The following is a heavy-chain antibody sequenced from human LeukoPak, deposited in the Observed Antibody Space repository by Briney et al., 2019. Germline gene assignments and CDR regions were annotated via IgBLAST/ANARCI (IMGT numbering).Heavy chain of an antibody. J-gene: IGHJ5*02. CDR1: GDSISSGYY. D-gene: IGHD2-2*01. CDR2: IYHSGST. V-gene: IGHV4-38-2*01. Sequence: TSETLSLTCAVSGDSISSGYYWGCIRPPAGKVLEWSGSIYHSGSTYYNPSLKSRVTISVDTSKNQFSLKLSSVTAADTAVYYCARNWCCSSTSCFCAGWFDHSGQGTLVTVSS. CDR3: ARNWCCSSTSCFCAGWFDH.